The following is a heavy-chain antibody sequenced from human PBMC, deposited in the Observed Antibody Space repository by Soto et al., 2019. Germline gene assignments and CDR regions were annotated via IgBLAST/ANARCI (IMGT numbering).Heavy chain of an antibody. V-gene: IGHV4-30-2*01. Sequence: QVQLQESGSGLVKPSQTLSLTCAVSGGSLSTGGCSWSWVRLPPGRALEWIGYIFDTGKTYYSASLKSRVTMSVDRAQNQFSLRLDSVTAADTAIYFSACLAGYNRYFDLWGRGTLVTVSS. CDR1: GGSLSTGGCS. J-gene: IGHJ2*01. CDR2: IFDTGKT. CDR3: ACLAGYNRYFDL. D-gene: IGHD3-9*01.